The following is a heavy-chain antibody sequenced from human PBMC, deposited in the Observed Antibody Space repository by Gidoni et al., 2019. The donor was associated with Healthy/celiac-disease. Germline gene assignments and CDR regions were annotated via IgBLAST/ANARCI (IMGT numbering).Heavy chain of an antibody. CDR1: GYTFTSYY. V-gene: IGHV1-46*01. D-gene: IGHD6-13*01. Sequence: QVQLVQSGAEVKKPGASVKVSCKASGYTFTSYYMHWVRQAPGQGLEWMGIINPSGGSTSYAQKFQGRVTMTRDTSTSTVYMELSSLRSEDTAVYYCARASYGYSSSWYLEYDWFDPWGQGTLVTVSS. CDR3: ARASYGYSSSWYLEYDWFDP. CDR2: INPSGGST. J-gene: IGHJ5*02.